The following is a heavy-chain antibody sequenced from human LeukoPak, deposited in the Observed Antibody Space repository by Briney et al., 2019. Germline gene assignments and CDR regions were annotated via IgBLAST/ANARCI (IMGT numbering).Heavy chain of an antibody. CDR1: GFTFSSYW. V-gene: IGHV3-7*01. CDR3: ARDAAMQQLGYYYYYMDV. Sequence: GGSLRLSCAASGFTFSSYWMSWVRQAPGKGLEWVANIKQDGSEKYYVDPVKGRFTISRDSAKNSLYLQMNSLRAEDTAVYYCARDAAMQQLGYYYYYMDVWGKGITVTVSS. D-gene: IGHD6-13*01. CDR2: IKQDGSEK. J-gene: IGHJ6*03.